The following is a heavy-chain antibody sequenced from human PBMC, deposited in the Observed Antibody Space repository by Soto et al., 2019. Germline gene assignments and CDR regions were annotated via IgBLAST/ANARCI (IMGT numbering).Heavy chain of an antibody. J-gene: IGHJ6*02. Sequence: SQTLSLTCAISGDSVSSNSAAWNWIRQSPSRGLEWLGRTYYRSKWYNDYAVSVKSRITINPDTSKNQFSLQLNSVTPEDTAVYYCAGFAYSSGWIYYYYGMDVWGQGTTVTVSS. CDR2: TYYRSKWYN. CDR1: GDSVSSNSAA. V-gene: IGHV6-1*01. CDR3: AGFAYSSGWIYYYYGMDV. D-gene: IGHD6-19*01.